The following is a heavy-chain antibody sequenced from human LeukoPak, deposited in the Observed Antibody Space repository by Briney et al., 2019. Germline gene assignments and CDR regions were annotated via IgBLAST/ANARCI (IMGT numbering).Heavy chain of an antibody. D-gene: IGHD1-26*01. J-gene: IGHJ4*02. CDR1: GFTFSSYA. CDR3: AKDPNSGSYLDY. CDR2: ISGSGVST. Sequence: GGSLRLSCAASGFTFSSYAMSWVRQAPGKGLEWVSAISGSGVSTNYADSVKGRFTISRDNSKNTLYLQVNSLRAEDTAVYYCAKDPNSGSYLDYWGQGTLVTVSS. V-gene: IGHV3-23*01.